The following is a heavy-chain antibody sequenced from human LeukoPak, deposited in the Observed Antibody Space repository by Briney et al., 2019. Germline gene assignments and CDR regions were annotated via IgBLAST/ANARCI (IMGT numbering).Heavy chain of an antibody. CDR2: VNPNSGDT. CDR1: GYTFTGYY. J-gene: IGHJ4*02. V-gene: IGHV1-2*02. CDR3: ARDVSTRGDY. Sequence: ASVKVSCKASGYTFTGYYLHWVRQAPGQGLEWMGCVNPNSGDTNYAQKFQGSVTMTRDTSISTVYMELSRLRSDDTAVYYCARDVSTRGDYWGQGTLVTVSS.